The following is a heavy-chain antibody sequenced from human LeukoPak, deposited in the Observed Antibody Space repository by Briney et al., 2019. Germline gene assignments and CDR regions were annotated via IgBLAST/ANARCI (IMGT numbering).Heavy chain of an antibody. Sequence: GGSLRLPCAASGFTFSSYGMHWVRQAPGKGLEWVAFIRYDGSNKYYADSVKGRFTISRDNSKNTLYLQMNSLRAEDTAVYYCAKDRYFNYYDSSGYYDYWGQGTLVTVSS. J-gene: IGHJ4*02. V-gene: IGHV3-30*02. CDR1: GFTFSSYG. D-gene: IGHD3-22*01. CDR3: AKDRYFNYYDSSGYYDY. CDR2: IRYDGSNK.